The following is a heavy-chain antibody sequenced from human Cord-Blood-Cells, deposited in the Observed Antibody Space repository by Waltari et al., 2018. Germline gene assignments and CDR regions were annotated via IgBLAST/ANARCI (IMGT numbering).Heavy chain of an antibody. J-gene: IGHJ4*02. Sequence: EVQLLESGGGLVQPGGSLRLSCAASGFTFSSYAMSWVRQAPGKGLEWVSAISGSGGSTYYADSVKGRFTISRDNSKNTLYLQMNSLRAEDTAVYYCAVRVAGKVNWNYVNYYFDYWGQGTLVTVSS. CDR2: ISGSGGST. CDR1: GFTFSSYA. V-gene: IGHV3-23*01. D-gene: IGHD1-7*01. CDR3: AVRVAGKVNWNYVNYYFDY.